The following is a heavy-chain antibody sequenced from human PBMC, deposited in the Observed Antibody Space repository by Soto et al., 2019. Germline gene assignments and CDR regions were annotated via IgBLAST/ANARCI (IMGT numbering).Heavy chain of an antibody. CDR2: ISSGGSTI. D-gene: IGHD3-22*01. V-gene: IGHV3-48*03. Sequence: GGSLRLSCAASGFTFSSYEMNWVRQAPGKGLEWVSYISSGGSTIYYADSVKGRFTISRDNAKNSLYLQMNSLRAEDTAVYYCAREAFTMIADDAIDIWGQGTMVTVSS. CDR1: GFTFSSYE. CDR3: AREAFTMIADDAIDI. J-gene: IGHJ3*02.